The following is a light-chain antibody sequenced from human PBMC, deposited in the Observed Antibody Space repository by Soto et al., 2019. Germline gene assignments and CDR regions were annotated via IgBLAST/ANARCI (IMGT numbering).Light chain of an antibody. J-gene: IGKJ5*01. CDR2: GAS. CDR1: HSVSRTY. Sequence: DIVLTQSPLTLSLCPGDIFALSFRASHSVSRTYLAWYQQRPGQAPRLLMYGASDRATGTPGRFSGSGSGTDFTLTISGLEPEDSAVYYCQQYNNWPPTFGQGTRLEIK. CDR3: QQYNNWPPT. V-gene: IGKV3-20*01.